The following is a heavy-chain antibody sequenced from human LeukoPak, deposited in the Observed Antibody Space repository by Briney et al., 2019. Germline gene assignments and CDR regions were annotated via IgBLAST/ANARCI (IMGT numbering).Heavy chain of an antibody. CDR1: GFTFSSYS. J-gene: IGHJ6*02. V-gene: IGHV3-23*01. Sequence: PGGSLRLSCVASGFTFSSYSVTWVRQAPGKGLEWVSAISGSGGSTYYADSVKGRFTISRDNSKNTLYLQMNSLRAEDTAVYYCAKGPYGSGSSYYYYGMDVWGQGTTVTVSS. D-gene: IGHD3-10*01. CDR3: AKGPYGSGSSYYYYGMDV. CDR2: ISGSGGST.